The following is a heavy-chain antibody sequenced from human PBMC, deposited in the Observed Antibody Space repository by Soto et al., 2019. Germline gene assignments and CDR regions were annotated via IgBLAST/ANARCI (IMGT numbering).Heavy chain of an antibody. J-gene: IGHJ6*03. CDR1: GYTFTSYD. Sequence: ASVKVSCKASGYTFTSYDINWVRQATGQGFEWMGWMNPNSGNTGYAQKIQGRVTMTRNTSISTTYMELSSLRSEDTAVYYSGRKFDYDFWSGYLRRNYYMDVWGKGTTVTVSS. D-gene: IGHD3-3*01. V-gene: IGHV1-8*01. CDR2: MNPNSGNT. CDR3: GRKFDYDFWSGYLRRNYYMDV.